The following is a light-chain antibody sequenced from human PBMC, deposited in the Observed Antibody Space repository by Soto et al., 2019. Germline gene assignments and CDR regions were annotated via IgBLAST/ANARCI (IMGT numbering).Light chain of an antibody. Sequence: DIQMTQSPSSLSASVGDRVTITCRASQSISTYLNWYQQKPGKAPKLLIYDASSLQSGVTSRFTGSGSGTDLTLTISSLQPEDFAAYFCQQSYSTPQITFGQGTRLEIK. CDR1: QSISTY. CDR2: DAS. CDR3: QQSYSTPQIT. V-gene: IGKV1-39*01. J-gene: IGKJ5*01.